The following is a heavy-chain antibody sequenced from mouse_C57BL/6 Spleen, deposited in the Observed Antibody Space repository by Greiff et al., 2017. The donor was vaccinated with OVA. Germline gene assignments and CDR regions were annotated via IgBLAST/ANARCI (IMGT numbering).Heavy chain of an antibody. CDR2: IDPYDSYT. CDR3: ALYYGYDLDY. CDR1: GYTFTSYC. D-gene: IGHD2-2*01. J-gene: IGHJ2*01. Sequence: VQLQQSGAELVMPGASVKLSCKASGYTFTSYCMHWVKQRPGQGLEWIGEIDPYDSYTNYNQKFKGKSTLTVDNSTSTAYMQLSSLTSEDTAVYYCALYYGYDLDYWGKGTTLTVSS. V-gene: IGHV1-69*01.